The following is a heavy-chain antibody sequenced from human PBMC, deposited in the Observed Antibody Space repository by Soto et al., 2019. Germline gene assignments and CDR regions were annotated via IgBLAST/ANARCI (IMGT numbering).Heavy chain of an antibody. CDR2: MYNTGST. J-gene: IGHJ6*02. V-gene: IGHV4-59*01. CDR3: ARDSLGGAYYDFWSGYSPYYYYGMDV. D-gene: IGHD3-3*01. CDR1: GGSISGYY. Sequence: SETLSLTCTVSGGSISGYYWSWIRQPPGKGLEWIGYMYNTGSTVYNPSFKSRVTISVDTSKNQFSLKLNSVTAADTAVYYCARDSLGGAYYDFWSGYSPYYYYGMDVWGQGTTVTVSS.